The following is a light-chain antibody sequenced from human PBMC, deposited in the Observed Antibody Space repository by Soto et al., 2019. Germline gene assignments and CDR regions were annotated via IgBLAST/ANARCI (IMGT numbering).Light chain of an antibody. CDR2: EVS. Sequence: QSALTQPASVSGSPGQSITISCTGTSSDVGGYDYVSWYQQYPGKAPKLMIYEVSNRPSGVSNRFSGSKSGNTASLTISGLQAEDEADYYCTSYMTSSTLDVVFGGGTKLTVL. J-gene: IGLJ2*01. CDR3: TSYMTSSTLDVV. V-gene: IGLV2-14*03. CDR1: SSDVGGYDY.